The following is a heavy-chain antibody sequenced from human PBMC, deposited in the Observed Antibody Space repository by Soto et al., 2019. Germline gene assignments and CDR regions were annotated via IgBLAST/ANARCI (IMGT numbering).Heavy chain of an antibody. CDR1: GFTFSSNS. J-gene: IGHJ4*02. V-gene: IGHV3-23*01. CDR2: IRGSGYST. D-gene: IGHD4-17*01. Sequence: EVQLLESGGGLVQPGGSLKLSCAAYGFTFSSNSMSWVRQAPGKGLEWVSGIRGSGYSTYYANSVKGRFTTSRDNSKSTLYLQMNSLRVEDTAVYYCAKSRGDRWTTYYFDYWGQGTLVTVSS. CDR3: AKSRGDRWTTYYFDY.